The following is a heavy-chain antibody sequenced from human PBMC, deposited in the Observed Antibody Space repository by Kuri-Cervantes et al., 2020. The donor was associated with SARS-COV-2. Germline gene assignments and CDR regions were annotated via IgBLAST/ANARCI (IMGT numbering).Heavy chain of an antibody. D-gene: IGHD3-3*01. Sequence: ASVKVSCKASGYTFSSYHMHWVRQAPGQGLEWMGIIYPSGGSTSYPQKFQGRVSMTSDASTTTVYMELSSLRSDDTAVYYCARASSYTITIFGVAPFDPWGQGTLVTVSS. CDR2: IYPSGGST. J-gene: IGHJ5*02. CDR3: ARASSYTITIFGVAPFDP. CDR1: GYTFSSYH. V-gene: IGHV1-46*01.